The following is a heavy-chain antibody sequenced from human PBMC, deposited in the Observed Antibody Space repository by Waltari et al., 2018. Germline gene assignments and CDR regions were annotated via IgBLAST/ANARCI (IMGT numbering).Heavy chain of an antibody. D-gene: IGHD4-17*01. CDR2: IYYSWST. CDR3: ARHGGSTVTTYYFDY. J-gene: IGHJ4*02. Sequence: QLQLQESGPGLVTPSETLSLTCTVFGGSTSSSSYYWGWFRQPPGKGLEWIWSIYYSWSTYYNPSLKSRVTISVDTSKNQFSLKLSSVTAADTAVYYCARHGGSTVTTYYFDYWGQGTLVTVSS. CDR1: GGSTSSSSYY. V-gene: IGHV4-39*07.